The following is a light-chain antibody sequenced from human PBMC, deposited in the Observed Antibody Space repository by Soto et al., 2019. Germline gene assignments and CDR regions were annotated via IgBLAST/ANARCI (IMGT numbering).Light chain of an antibody. CDR2: GDN. J-gene: IGLJ1*01. Sequence: NFMLTQPLSVSGSPGMTVTISCTRSSGNIANNYVQWYQQRPGSAPTIVIYGDNQRPSGVPDRFSGSIDSSSNSASLTISRLKTEDEADYFCQSYDRSSLYVFGTGTKLTVL. CDR1: SGNIANNY. CDR3: QSYDRSSLYV. V-gene: IGLV6-57*04.